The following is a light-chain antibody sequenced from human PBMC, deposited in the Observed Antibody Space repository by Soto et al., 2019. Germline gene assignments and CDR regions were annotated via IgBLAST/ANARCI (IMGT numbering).Light chain of an antibody. CDR2: DVS. V-gene: IGLV2-14*01. CDR3: SSYTSTSVV. J-gene: IGLJ2*01. CDR1: SSDVGGYNY. Sequence: QSALTQPASVSGSPGQSITISCTGTSSDVGGYNYVSWYQQRPGTAPILMIYDVSYRPSGISNRFSGSKSGNTASLTISGLQAEDEADYYCSSYTSTSVVFGGGTKVTVL.